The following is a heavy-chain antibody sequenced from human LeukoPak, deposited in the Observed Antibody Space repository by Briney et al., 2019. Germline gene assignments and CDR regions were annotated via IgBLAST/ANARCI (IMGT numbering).Heavy chain of an antibody. CDR2: IRSKAYGGTT. J-gene: IGHJ6*03. V-gene: IGHV3-49*03. D-gene: IGHD6-13*01. CDR1: GFTFGDYA. CDR3: TRGAFGYSSSWYDPWYYYYYMDV. Sequence: GGSLRLSCTASGFTFGDYAMSWFRQAPGKGLEWVGFIRSKAYGGTTEYAASVKGRFTISRDDSKSIAYLQMNSLKTEDTAVYYCTRGAFGYSSSWYDPWYYYYYMDVWGKGTTVTVSS.